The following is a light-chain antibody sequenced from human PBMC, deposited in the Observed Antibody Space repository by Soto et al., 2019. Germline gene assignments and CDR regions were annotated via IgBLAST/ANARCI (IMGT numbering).Light chain of an antibody. CDR2: SAS. CDR1: QSISNC. CDR3: QESYTTPLT. Sequence: DVQMTQSPSSLSASIGDRVTVTCRASQSISNCLNWYQHKPGNAPKILIHSASTLESGVPSRVSGGGSGTEFNFTISSLQREDSATYYCQESYTTPLTFGGGTKVEIK. V-gene: IGKV1-39*01. J-gene: IGKJ4*01.